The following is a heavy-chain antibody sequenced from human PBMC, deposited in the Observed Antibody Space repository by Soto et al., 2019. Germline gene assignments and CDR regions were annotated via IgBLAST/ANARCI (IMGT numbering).Heavy chain of an antibody. CDR3: ARRLYVDSRGLEGGGMYG. CDR1: GGSISSSSYY. CDR2: IYYSGST. J-gene: IGHJ6*02. V-gene: IGHV4-39*01. Sequence: PSETLSLTCTVSGGSISSSSYYWGWIRQPPAKGLEWIGSIYYSGSTYYNPSLKSRVTISVDTSKNQFSLKLSSVSAADSAVYYCARRLYVDSRGLEGGGMYGWGQGTTVTVSS. D-gene: IGHD3-22*01.